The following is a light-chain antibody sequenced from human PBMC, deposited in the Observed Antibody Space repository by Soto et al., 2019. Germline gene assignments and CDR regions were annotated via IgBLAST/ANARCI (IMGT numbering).Light chain of an antibody. Sequence: DIQMTQSPSTLSASVGDRLTITCRASQSISSRLAWYQQKPGKAPKLLIYDASSLESGVPSRFSGSGSGTEFTLTINGLQPDDFATYFCQQFKSDTWTFGQGTKVDIK. CDR1: QSISSR. V-gene: IGKV1-5*01. J-gene: IGKJ1*01. CDR3: QQFKSDTWT. CDR2: DAS.